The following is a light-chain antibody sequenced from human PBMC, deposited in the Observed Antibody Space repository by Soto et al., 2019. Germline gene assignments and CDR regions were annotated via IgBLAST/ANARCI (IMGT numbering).Light chain of an antibody. CDR2: GAS. CDR3: QRYGGSPRVT. Sequence: EIVLTQSPGTLSLSLGERATLSCRASQSVSSNYLAWYQQKPGQAPRLLIYGASSRTTGMPDRFSGRGSGTDLTLTISRLEPEDFAVYYCQRYGGSPRVTFGGGTKVEIK. V-gene: IGKV3-20*01. CDR1: QSVSSNY. J-gene: IGKJ4*01.